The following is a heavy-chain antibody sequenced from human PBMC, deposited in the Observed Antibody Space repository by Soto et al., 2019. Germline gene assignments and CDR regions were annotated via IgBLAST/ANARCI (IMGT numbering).Heavy chain of an antibody. V-gene: IGHV3-23*01. CDR2: ISGSGGST. CDR1: GLTFRSYA. D-gene: IGHD6-19*01. CDR3: AKFRHSSGWVNWFDP. Sequence: DVQLLESGGGLVQPGGSLRLSCAASGLTFRSYAMSWVRQAPGKGLEWVSAISGSGGSTYYADSVKGRFTISRDNSKNTLYLQMNSLRAEDTAVYYCAKFRHSSGWVNWFDPWGQGTLVTVSS. J-gene: IGHJ5*02.